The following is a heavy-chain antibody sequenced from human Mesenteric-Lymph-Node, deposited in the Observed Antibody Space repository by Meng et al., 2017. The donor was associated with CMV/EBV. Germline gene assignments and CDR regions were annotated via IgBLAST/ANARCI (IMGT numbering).Heavy chain of an antibody. V-gene: IGHV1-2*02. CDR3: AGDWGVHSTGRYPFDF. D-gene: IGHD6-19*01. Sequence: ASVKVSCKASGGTFTTYAVSWVRQAPGQGLEWMGWINPNSGGTNYAQKFQGRVTMTRDTSISTASMELTRLNSDDSAVYYCAGDWGVHSTGRYPFDFWGQGTLVTVSS. CDR1: GGTFTTYA. CDR2: INPNSGGT. J-gene: IGHJ4*02.